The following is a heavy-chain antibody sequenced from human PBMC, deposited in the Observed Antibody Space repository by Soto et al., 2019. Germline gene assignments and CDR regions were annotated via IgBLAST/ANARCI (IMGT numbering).Heavy chain of an antibody. CDR1: GFTFNRYA. V-gene: IGHV3-23*01. CDR3: AKPITLAGGKCLDW. CDR2: ITGSGDST. D-gene: IGHD3-16*01. Sequence: EVQLLESGGGLVQPGGSLRLSCAASGFTFNRYAMSWVRQAPGKGLAWVSGITGSGDSTYYAESVKGRFTISRDNSKNTLYLQMNSLRAEDTAVYYCAKPITLAGGKCLDWWGQGTLVTVSS. J-gene: IGHJ4*02.